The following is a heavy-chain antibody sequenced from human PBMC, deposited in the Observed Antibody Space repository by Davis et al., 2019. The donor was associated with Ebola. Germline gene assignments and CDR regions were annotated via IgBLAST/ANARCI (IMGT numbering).Heavy chain of an antibody. D-gene: IGHD1-26*01. Sequence: KVSCKGSGYSFTSYWIGWVRQMPGKGLEWMGRIDPSDSYTNYSPSFQGHVTISADKSISTAYLQWSSLKASDTAMYYCARHEFGWELHATAYLFDYWGQGTLVTVSS. CDR1: GYSFTSYW. CDR3: ARHEFGWELHATAYLFDY. J-gene: IGHJ4*02. CDR2: IDPSDSYT. V-gene: IGHV5-10-1*01.